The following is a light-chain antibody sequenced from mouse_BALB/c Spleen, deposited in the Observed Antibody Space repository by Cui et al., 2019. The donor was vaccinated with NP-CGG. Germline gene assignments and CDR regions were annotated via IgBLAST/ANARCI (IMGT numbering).Light chain of an antibody. CDR3: ALWYSNHWV. J-gene: IGLJ1*01. CDR1: TGAVTTSNY. Sequence: QALVTQTPASTTSPGETVTLTCRSSTGAVTTSNYANWVQEKPDHLFTGLIGGTNNRPPGVPARFSGSLIGDKAALTITGAQTEDEAIYFCALWYSNHWVFGGGTKLTVL. V-gene: IGLV1*01. CDR2: GTN.